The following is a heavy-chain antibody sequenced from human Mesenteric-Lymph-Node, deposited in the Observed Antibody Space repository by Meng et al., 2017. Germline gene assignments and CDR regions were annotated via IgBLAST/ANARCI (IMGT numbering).Heavy chain of an antibody. V-gene: IGHV1-46*01. CDR3: ARDIPAKVTENPTADGDY. CDR1: GYTFTSYY. CDR2: INPSGGST. D-gene: IGHD4-17*01. Sequence: ASAKVFCKASGYTFTSYYMHWLRQAPGQGLEWMGIINPSGGSTSYAQKCQGRVNMTRDTCKSTVYKELSSLRSEDTAVYYCARDIPAKVTENPTADGDYWGQGTLVTVSS. J-gene: IGHJ4*02.